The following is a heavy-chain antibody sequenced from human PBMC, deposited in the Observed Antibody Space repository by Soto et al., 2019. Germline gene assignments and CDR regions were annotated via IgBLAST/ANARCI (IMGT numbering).Heavy chain of an antibody. CDR1: GFTFSSYG. CDR3: AKDIAVAGQRMKYYCDY. CDR2: ISYDGSNK. V-gene: IGHV3-30*18. D-gene: IGHD6-19*01. Sequence: QVQLVESGGGVVQPGRSLRLSCAASGFTFSSYGMHWVRQAPGKGLEWVAVISYDGSNKYYADSVKGRFTISRDNSKNTLYLQMNSLRAEDTAVYYCAKDIAVAGQRMKYYCDYWGQGTLVTVSS. J-gene: IGHJ4*02.